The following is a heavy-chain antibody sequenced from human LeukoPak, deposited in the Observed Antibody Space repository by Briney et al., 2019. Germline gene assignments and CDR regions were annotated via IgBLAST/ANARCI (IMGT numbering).Heavy chain of an antibody. J-gene: IGHJ4*02. CDR2: IYSGGST. CDR1: GFTVSSNY. D-gene: IGHD3-10*01. V-gene: IGHV3-66*02. CDR3: ARTESGSYYTIDY. Sequence: GGSLRLSCAASGFTVSSNYMSWVRQAPGKGLEWVSVIYSGGSTYYADSVKGRFTISRDNSKNTLYLQMNSLRAEDTAVYYCARTESGSYYTIDYWGQGTLVTVSS.